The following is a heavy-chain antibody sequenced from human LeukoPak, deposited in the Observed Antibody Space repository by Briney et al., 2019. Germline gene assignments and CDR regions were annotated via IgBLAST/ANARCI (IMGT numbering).Heavy chain of an antibody. D-gene: IGHD3-22*01. CDR2: IYDSGST. Sequence: SETLSLTCTVSGDSINSNNYYWGWIRQPPGKGLEWIGSIYDSGSTYYNPSLKSRVTISVDTSKNQFSLKLSSVTAADTAVYYCARGGYYDSSGYRLWGQGTLVTVSS. CDR3: ARGGYYDSSGYRL. V-gene: IGHV4-39*07. CDR1: GDSINSNNYY. J-gene: IGHJ4*02.